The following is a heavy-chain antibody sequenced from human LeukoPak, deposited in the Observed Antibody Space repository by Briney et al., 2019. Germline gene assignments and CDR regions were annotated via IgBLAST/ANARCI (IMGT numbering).Heavy chain of an antibody. J-gene: IGHJ4*02. CDR2: LYSVGDT. V-gene: IGHV3-53*01. CDR3: AGTKNIAAAGRLDY. D-gene: IGHD6-13*01. CDR1: GFTVSTNY. Sequence: GGSLRLSCAASGFTVSTNYMNWVRQAPGKGLEWVSVLYSVGDTYYGDSVKGRFTISRDKSKNTLYLQMNSLRAEDTAVYYCAGTKNIAAAGRLDYWGQGTLVTVSS.